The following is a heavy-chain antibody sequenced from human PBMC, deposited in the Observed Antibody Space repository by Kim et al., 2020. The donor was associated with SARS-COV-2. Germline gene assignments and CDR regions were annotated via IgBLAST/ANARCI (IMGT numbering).Heavy chain of an antibody. CDR2: MNPNSGNT. J-gene: IGHJ6*02. Sequence: ASVKVSCKASGYTFTSYDINWVRQATGQGLEWMGWMNPNSGNTGYAQKFQGRVTKTRNTSISTAYMELSSLRSEDTAVYYCAVWLETNYYYYGMDVWGQGTTVTVSS. CDR1: GYTFTSYD. D-gene: IGHD6-19*01. CDR3: AVWLETNYYYYGMDV. V-gene: IGHV1-8*01.